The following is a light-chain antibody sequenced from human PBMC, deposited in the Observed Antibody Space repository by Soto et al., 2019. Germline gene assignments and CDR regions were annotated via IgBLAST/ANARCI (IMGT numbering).Light chain of an antibody. Sequence: EIVLTQSPGTLSLSPWERASLSCRASQSIANSLAWYQQKPGQAPRLLIFGASSRATGIPDRFSGSGSGTDFTLTISRLEPEDFAVYHCQQYGGSPRTFGQGTKVDI. CDR2: GAS. CDR1: QSIANS. J-gene: IGKJ1*01. V-gene: IGKV3-20*01. CDR3: QQYGGSPRT.